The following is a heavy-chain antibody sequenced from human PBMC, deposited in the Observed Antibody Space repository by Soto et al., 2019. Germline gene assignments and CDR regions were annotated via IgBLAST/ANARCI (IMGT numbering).Heavy chain of an antibody. V-gene: IGHV4-4*02. CDR3: ASSGVAAAGWFDP. J-gene: IGHJ5*02. D-gene: IGHD6-13*01. Sequence: SETLSLTCAVSGGSISSSNWWSWVRQPPGKWLEWIGEIYHSGSTNYNPSLKSRVTISVDKSKNQFSLKLSSVTAADTAVYYCASSGVAAAGWFDPWGQGTLVTVSS. CDR2: IYHSGST. CDR1: GGSISSSNW.